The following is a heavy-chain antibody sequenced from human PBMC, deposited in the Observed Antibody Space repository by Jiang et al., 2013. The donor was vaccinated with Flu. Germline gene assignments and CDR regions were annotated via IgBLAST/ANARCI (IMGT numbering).Heavy chain of an antibody. V-gene: IGHV3-23*01. CDR3: AKDSDSSGYYYGPGAFDI. CDR2: ISGSGGST. J-gene: IGHJ3*02. CDR1: GFTFSSYA. D-gene: IGHD3-22*01. Sequence: VQLLESGGGLVQPGGSLRLSCAASGFTFSSYAMSWVRQAPGKGLEWVSAISGSGGSTYYADSVKGRFTISRDNSKNTLYLQMNSLRAEDTAVYYCAKDSDSSGYYYGPGAFDIWGQGTMVTVSS.